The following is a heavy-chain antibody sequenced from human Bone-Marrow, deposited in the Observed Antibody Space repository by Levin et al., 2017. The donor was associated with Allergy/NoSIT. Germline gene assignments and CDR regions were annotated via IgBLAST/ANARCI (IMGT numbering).Heavy chain of an antibody. J-gene: IGHJ4*02. D-gene: IGHD4-17*01. CDR1: TSSLSSNSYY. CDR3: ASSRPYGDYGSYYFDF. Sequence: SQTLSLPCNVSTSSLSSNSYYWGWIRQPPGKGLEWIGNIYHTGSTFYHPSLQRRVTMSVDTSKNQFSLRLRSVTAADTAVYYCASSRPYGDYGSYYFDFWGQGILVTVSS. CDR2: IYHTGST. V-gene: IGHV4-39*01.